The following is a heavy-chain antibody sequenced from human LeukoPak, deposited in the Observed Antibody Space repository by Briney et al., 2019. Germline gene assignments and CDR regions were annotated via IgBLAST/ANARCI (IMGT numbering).Heavy chain of an antibody. D-gene: IGHD3-3*01. CDR1: GGSFSGYY. Sequence: SETLSLTCAVYGGSFSGYYWSWIRQPPGKGLEWIGEINHSGSTNYNPSLKSRVTISVDTSKNQFSLKLNSVTAADTAVYYCAREREYVFSNWFDPWGQGTLVTISS. V-gene: IGHV4-34*01. CDR2: INHSGST. J-gene: IGHJ5*02. CDR3: AREREYVFSNWFDP.